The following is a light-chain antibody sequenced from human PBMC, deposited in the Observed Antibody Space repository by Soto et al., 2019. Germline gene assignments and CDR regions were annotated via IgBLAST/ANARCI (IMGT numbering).Light chain of an antibody. CDR2: GAS. Sequence: EIVLTQSPGTLSLSPGERASLSCGASQSISSSFLAWYQQKPGQAPRLLIYGASSRATGIPDRFSGTGSETDFTLTISRLEPEDFAVYYCQQYDNSPITFGQGTRLEIK. CDR3: QQYDNSPIT. CDR1: QSISSSF. V-gene: IGKV3-20*01. J-gene: IGKJ5*01.